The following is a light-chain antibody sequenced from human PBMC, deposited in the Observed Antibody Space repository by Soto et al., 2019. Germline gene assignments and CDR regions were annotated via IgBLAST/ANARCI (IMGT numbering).Light chain of an antibody. CDR1: NSDVGGYNY. V-gene: IGLV2-11*01. CDR3: AAWDDSLKGYWV. J-gene: IGLJ3*02. CDR2: GVS. Sequence: QSVLTQPRSVSGSPGQSVTISCTGTNSDVGGYNYVSWYQQYPGKAPKLMISGVSERPSGVPDRFSGSKSGTSASLAISGLQSEDEADYYCAAWDDSLKGYWVFGGGTKLTVL.